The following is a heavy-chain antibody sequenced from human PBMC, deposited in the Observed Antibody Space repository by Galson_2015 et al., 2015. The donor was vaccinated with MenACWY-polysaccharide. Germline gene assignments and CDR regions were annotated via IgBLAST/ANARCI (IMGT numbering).Heavy chain of an antibody. CDR2: LNPNSGNP. CDR3: ARGSAPYRIAGAKGSNDS. Sequence: SVKVSCKASGYTFTSYDINWVRQATGQALEWMGWLNPNSGNPGYPHQFQGRVTMTRNTSISAAYMELSSLRSEDTAVYYCARGSAPYRIAGAKGSNDSSGQGARVTVSS. CDR1: GYTFTSYD. J-gene: IGHJ4*02. D-gene: IGHD6-25*01. V-gene: IGHV1-8*01.